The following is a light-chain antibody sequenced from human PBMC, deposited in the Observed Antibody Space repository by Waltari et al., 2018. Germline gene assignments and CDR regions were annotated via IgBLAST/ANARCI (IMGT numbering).Light chain of an antibody. CDR1: QTVSSY. V-gene: IGKV3-11*01. CDR2: DAS. CDR3: QHRSNWPPGLT. J-gene: IGKJ4*01. Sequence: EIVLTQSPATPSLSPGARVTLSCRASQTVSSYVAWYQQKPGQAPRLLIYDASIRVPGTPARFSGSGSGTDFTLTISSLEPEDFAVYYCQHRSNWPPGLTFGGGTKVEIK.